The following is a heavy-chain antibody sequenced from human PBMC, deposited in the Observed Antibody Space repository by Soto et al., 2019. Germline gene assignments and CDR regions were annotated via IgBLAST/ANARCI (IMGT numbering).Heavy chain of an antibody. CDR3: ARHLDCSSTSCLIDAFDI. J-gene: IGHJ3*02. CDR2: IDPSDSYT. V-gene: IGHV5-10-1*01. CDR1: GYSFTSYW. Sequence: GESLKISCKGSGYSFTSYWISWVRQMPGKGLEWMGRIDPSDSYTNYSPSFQGHVTISADKSISTAYLQWSSLKASDTAMYYCARHLDCSSTSCLIDAFDIWGQGTMVTVSS. D-gene: IGHD2-2*01.